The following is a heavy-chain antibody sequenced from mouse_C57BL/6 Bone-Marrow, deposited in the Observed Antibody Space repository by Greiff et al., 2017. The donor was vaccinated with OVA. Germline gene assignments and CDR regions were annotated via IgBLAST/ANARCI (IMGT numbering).Heavy chain of an antibody. D-gene: IGHD1-1*01. Sequence: QVQLQQPGAELVMPGASVKLSCKASGYTFTSYWMHWVKQRPGQGLEWIGEIDPSDSYTNYNQKFKGKSTLTVDKSSSTAYMQLSSLTSEDSAVYYCAREGHGSSYDYWGQGTTLTVSS. CDR3: AREGHGSSYDY. J-gene: IGHJ2*01. CDR1: GYTFTSYW. V-gene: IGHV1-69*01. CDR2: IDPSDSYT.